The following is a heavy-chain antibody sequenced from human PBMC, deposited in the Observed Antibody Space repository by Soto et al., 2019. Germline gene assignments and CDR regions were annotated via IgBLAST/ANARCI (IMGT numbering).Heavy chain of an antibody. D-gene: IGHD2-21*01. Sequence: QVQLQESGPGLVKPSETLSLTCTVSGASVSSGTHFWSWIRQPPGKGLEWIGNIHYRGSTSYNPSLRGRVTISLDTSKNQFSLTVTSVTAADTAVYFCARGLRPYCSTTTCRPADVVWGQGTTVTVSS. V-gene: IGHV4-61*01. CDR2: IHYRGST. J-gene: IGHJ6*02. CDR1: GASVSSGTHF. CDR3: ARGLRPYCSTTTCRPADVV.